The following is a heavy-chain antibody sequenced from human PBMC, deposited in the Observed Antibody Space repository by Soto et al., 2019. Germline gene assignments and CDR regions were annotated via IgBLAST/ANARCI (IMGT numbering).Heavy chain of an antibody. V-gene: IGHV1-69*18. J-gene: IGHJ6*02. CDR3: ARVVMTTGPASYYYGMDV. CDR1: GGTFSSYA. CDR2: IIPFIGTA. D-gene: IGHD4-4*01. Sequence: QVQLVQSGAEVKKPGSSVTVSCKASGGTFSSYAISWVRQAPGQGLEWMGRIIPFIGTANYAQKFQGRVTITADESTSTAYMELTSLRSEDTAVYYCARVVMTTGPASYYYGMDVWCQVTTVTVAS.